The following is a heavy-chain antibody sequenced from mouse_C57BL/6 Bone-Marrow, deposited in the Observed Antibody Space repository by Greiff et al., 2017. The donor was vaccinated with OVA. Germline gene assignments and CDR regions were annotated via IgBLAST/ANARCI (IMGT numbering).Heavy chain of an antibody. J-gene: IGHJ2*01. CDR3: ASRGYDSSYGYFDY. Sequence: EVHLVESEGGLVQPGSSMKLSCTASGFTFSDYYMAWVRQVPEKGLEWVANINYDGSSTYYLDSLKSRFIISRDNAKNILYLQMCSLKSEDTAAYDCASRGYDSSYGYFDYWGQGTTLTVSS. CDR2: INYDGSST. V-gene: IGHV5-16*01. CDR1: GFTFSDYY. D-gene: IGHD1-1*01.